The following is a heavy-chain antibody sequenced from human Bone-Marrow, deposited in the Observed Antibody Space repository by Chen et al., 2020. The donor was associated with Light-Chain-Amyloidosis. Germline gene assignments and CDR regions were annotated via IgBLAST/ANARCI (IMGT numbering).Heavy chain of an antibody. CDR2: IYPDDSDA. V-gene: IGHV5-51*01. CDR1: GYTFPNYW. Sequence: GYTFPNYWIGWVRQMPGKGLEWMGVIYPDDSDARYSPSFEXXVTXXXXXXXXXXXXQWRSLKASDTAMYYCSRRRDGYNFDYWGQGTLVTVSS. J-gene: IGHJ4*02. D-gene: IGHD5-12*01. CDR3: SRRRDGYNFDY.